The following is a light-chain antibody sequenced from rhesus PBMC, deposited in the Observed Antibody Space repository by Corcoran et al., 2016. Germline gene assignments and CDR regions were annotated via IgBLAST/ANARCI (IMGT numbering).Light chain of an antibody. CDR1: QTINSF. V-gene: IGKV1-44*03. J-gene: IGKJ1*01. CDR2: DAS. Sequence: DIQMTQSPSSLSASVGDRVTITCRTSQTINSFLAWYQQKTGNVPKLLINDASTLESGVPSRFSGSGCRTDFTLTISSLQPEDFATYYCQQHNSHPPTFGQGTKVEIK. CDR3: QQHNSHPPT.